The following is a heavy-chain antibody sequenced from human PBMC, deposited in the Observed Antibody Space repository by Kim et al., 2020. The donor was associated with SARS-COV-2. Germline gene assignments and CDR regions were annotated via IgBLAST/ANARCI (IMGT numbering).Heavy chain of an antibody. CDR1: GGSFSGYY. CDR2: INHSGST. J-gene: IGHJ4*02. CDR3: ARVLYPSYYDSSGYYYGGFLH. V-gene: IGHV4-34*01. D-gene: IGHD3-22*01. Sequence: SETLSLTCAVYGGSFSGYYWSWIRQPPGKGLEWIGEINHSGSTNYNPSLKSRVTISVDTSKNQFSLKLSSVTAADTAVYYCARVLYPSYYDSSGYYYGGFLHWGQGTLVTVSS.